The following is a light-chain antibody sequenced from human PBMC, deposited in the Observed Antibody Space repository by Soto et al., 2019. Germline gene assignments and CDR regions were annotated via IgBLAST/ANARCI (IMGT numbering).Light chain of an antibody. CDR2: DAS. V-gene: IGKV1-5*01. CDR3: QHYGSSPPLT. Sequence: DIQMTQSPSTLSASVGDRVTITCRASQSISSWLAWYQQKPGKAPKLLIYDASSLESGVPSRFSGSGSGTEFTLTISSLQPDDFAVYYCQHYGSSPPLTFGGGTKVEIK. J-gene: IGKJ4*01. CDR1: QSISSW.